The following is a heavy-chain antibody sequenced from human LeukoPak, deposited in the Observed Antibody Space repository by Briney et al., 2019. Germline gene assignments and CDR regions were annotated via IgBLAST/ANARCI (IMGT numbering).Heavy chain of an antibody. CDR2: ISYDGSNK. CDR1: GFTFSSYG. V-gene: IGHV3-30*18. D-gene: IGHD6-19*01. CDR3: AKDLIAVAGIDY. J-gene: IGHJ4*02. Sequence: PGGSLRLSCAASGFTFSSYGMHWVRQAPGKGLEWVAVISYDGSNKYYAGSVKGRFTISRENSKHTLYLQMNSLKPEDTALYYCAKDLIAVAGIDYWGQGTLVTVSS.